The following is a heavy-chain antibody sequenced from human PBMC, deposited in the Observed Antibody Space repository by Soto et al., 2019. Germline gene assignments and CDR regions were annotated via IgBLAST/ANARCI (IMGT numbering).Heavy chain of an antibody. J-gene: IGHJ3*02. D-gene: IGHD3-22*01. CDR1: GYSFTSYW. CDR3: TRHASLDYDSSGFDAFDI. V-gene: IGHV5-51*01. CDR2: IYPGDSDT. Sequence: PGESLKISCKGSGYSFTSYWIGWVRQMPGKGLEWMGIIYPGDSDTRYSPSIQGQVTISADKSISTAYLQWSSLKASDTAMYYCTRHASLDYDSSGFDAFDIWGQGTMVTVSS.